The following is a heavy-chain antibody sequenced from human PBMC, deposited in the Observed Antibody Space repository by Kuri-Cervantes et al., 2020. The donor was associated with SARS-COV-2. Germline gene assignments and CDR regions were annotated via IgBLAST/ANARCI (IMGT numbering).Heavy chain of an antibody. D-gene: IGHD5-12*01. V-gene: IGHV4-34*01. J-gene: IGHJ4*02. CDR2: INHSGST. Sequence: SETLSLTCAVYGGSFSGYYWSWIRQPPGKGLEWIGEINHSGSTNYNPSLKSQVTISVDTSKNQFSLKLSSVTAADTAVYYCARGGGGYILRAKYFDYWGQGTLVTVSS. CDR3: ARGGGGYILRAKYFDY. CDR1: GGSFSGYY.